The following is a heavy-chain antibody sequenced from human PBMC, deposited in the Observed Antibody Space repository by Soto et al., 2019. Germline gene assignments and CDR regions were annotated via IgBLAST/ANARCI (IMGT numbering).Heavy chain of an antibody. CDR3: ARKAIVVVPAANWFDP. D-gene: IGHD2-2*01. J-gene: IGHJ5*02. V-gene: IGHV1-8*02. CDR2: MNPNSGNT. CDR1: GYTFTSYD. Sequence: ASVKVSCKASGYTFTSYDINWVRQATGQGLEWMGWMNPNSGNTGYAQKFQGRVTMTRNTSISTAYMELSSLRSEDTAVYYCARKAIVVVPAANWFDPWGQGTLVTVSS.